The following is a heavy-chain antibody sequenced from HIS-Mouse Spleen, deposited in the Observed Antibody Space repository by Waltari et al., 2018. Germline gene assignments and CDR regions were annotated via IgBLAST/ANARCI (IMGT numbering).Heavy chain of an antibody. Sequence: QVQLVESGGGLVKPGGSLRLSCAASGFTFSDYYISWIRQAQGKGLEWVSYISSSGSTIYYADSVKGRFTISRDNAKNSLYLQMNSLRAEDTAVYYCARKDIVVVPAAMGGAFDIWGQGTMVTVSS. V-gene: IGHV3-11*01. J-gene: IGHJ3*02. D-gene: IGHD2-2*01. CDR3: ARKDIVVVPAAMGGAFDI. CDR1: GFTFSDYY. CDR2: ISSSGSTI.